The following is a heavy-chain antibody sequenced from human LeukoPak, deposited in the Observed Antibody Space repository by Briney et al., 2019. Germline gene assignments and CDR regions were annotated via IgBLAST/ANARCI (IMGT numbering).Heavy chain of an antibody. CDR1: GFTFSSYA. CDR3: ARELEIAVSGTLGY. CDR2: IWYDGSNK. V-gene: IGHV3-33*01. J-gene: IGHJ4*02. Sequence: PGGSLRLSCAASGFTFSSYAMHWVRQAPGKGLEWVAVIWYDGSNKYYADSVKGRFTISRDHSKNTLYLQMKSLRAEDTAVYYCARELEIAVSGTLGYWGQGALVTVSS. D-gene: IGHD6-19*01.